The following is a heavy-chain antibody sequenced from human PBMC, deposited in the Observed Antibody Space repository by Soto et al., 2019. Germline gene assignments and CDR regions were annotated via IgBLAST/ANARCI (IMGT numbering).Heavy chain of an antibody. CDR3: ARYCSSSSCSQLYGMDV. V-gene: IGHV5-10-1*03. CDR2: IDTSYSYS. Sequence: EVQLVQSGAEVKKPGESLRISCKGCGYSFTKYWIIWVRQVPGKGLEWMGRIDTSYSYSHYSPSFQGHVTISVDKSISTGYLQWSSLKASDTAMYYCARYCSSSSCSQLYGMDVWGQGTTVTVSS. D-gene: IGHD2-15*01. J-gene: IGHJ6*02. CDR1: GYSFTKYW.